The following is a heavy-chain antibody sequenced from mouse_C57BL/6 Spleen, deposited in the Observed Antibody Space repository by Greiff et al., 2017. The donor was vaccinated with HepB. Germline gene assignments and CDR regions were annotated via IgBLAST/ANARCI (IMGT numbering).Heavy chain of an antibody. V-gene: IGHV1-5*01. CDR3: TAQARDY. Sequence: VQLQQSGTVLARPGASVKMSCKTSGYTFTSYWMHWVKQRPGQGLEWIGAIYPGNSDTSYNQKFKGKAKLTAVTSASTAYRELSSLTNADSAVYYCTAQARDYWGQGTTLTVSS. CDR1: GYTFTSYW. CDR2: IYPGNSDT. J-gene: IGHJ2*01. D-gene: IGHD3-2*02.